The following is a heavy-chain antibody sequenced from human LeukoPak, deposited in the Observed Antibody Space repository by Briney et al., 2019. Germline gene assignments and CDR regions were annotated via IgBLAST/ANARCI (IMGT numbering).Heavy chain of an antibody. CDR2: ISGSGGST. Sequence: GSLRLSCAASGFTFSSYGMSWVRQAPGKGLEWVSAISGSGGSTYYADSVKGRFTISRDNSKNTLYLQMNSLRAEDTAVYYCARARSSYGYGDAFDIWGQGTMVTVSS. J-gene: IGHJ3*02. CDR3: ARARSSYGYGDAFDI. D-gene: IGHD5-18*01. V-gene: IGHV3-23*01. CDR1: GFTFSSYG.